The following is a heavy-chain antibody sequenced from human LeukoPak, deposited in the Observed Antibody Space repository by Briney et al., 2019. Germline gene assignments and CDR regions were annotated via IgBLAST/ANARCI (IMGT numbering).Heavy chain of an antibody. CDR3: AREGGSGYSGYDGYYFDY. V-gene: IGHV3-20*04. CDR2: INWNGGST. CDR1: GFTFDDYG. D-gene: IGHD5-12*01. Sequence: SGGSLRLSCAASGFTFDDYGMSWVPQAPGRGLEWVSGINWNGGSTGYADSVKGRFTISRDNAKNSPYLQMNSLRAEDTALYYCAREGGSGYSGYDGYYFDYWGQGTLVTVSS. J-gene: IGHJ4*02.